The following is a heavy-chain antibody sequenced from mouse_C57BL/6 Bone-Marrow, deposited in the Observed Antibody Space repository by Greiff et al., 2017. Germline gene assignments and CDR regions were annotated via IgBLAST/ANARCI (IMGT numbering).Heavy chain of an antibody. D-gene: IGHD2-5*01. V-gene: IGHV1-81*01. CDR3: SRDAYDSNYGAMDY. CDR1: GYTFTSYG. CDR2: LYPRSGNT. Sequence: QVQLQQSGAELVRPGASVKLSCKASGYTFTSYGISWVKQRTGQGLEWIGELYPRSGNTYYNEKFKGKATLTADKSSSTAYMELLSLTSEDSAVYFFSRDAYDSNYGAMDYWGQGTSVTVSS. J-gene: IGHJ4*01.